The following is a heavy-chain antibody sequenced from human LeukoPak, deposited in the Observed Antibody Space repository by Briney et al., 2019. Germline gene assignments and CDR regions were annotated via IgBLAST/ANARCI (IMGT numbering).Heavy chain of an antibody. Sequence: PSETLSLTCAVYGGSFSGYYWSWLRQPPGKGLEWIGEINHSGSTNYNPSLKSRVTISVDTSKNQFSLKLSSVTAADTAVYYCARGAPQLERRPPRYYFDYWGQGTLVTVSS. V-gene: IGHV4-34*01. J-gene: IGHJ4*02. D-gene: IGHD1-1*01. CDR2: INHSGST. CDR3: ARGAPQLERRPPRYYFDY. CDR1: GGSFSGYY.